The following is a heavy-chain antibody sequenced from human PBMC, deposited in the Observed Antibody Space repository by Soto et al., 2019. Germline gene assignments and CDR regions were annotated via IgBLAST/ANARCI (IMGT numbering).Heavy chain of an antibody. J-gene: IGHJ4*02. V-gene: IGHV1-8*01. Sequence: QVQLVQSGAEVKKPGASVKVSCKASGYTFTSYDINWVRQATGQGLEWMGWMNPNSGNTGYAQKFQGRVTMTRNTSISTAYMEVSSLRSEDTAVFYCAVFVDTDMVVNGYDIAYWGQGTLVTVSS. CDR1: GYTFTSYD. CDR3: AVFVDTDMVVNGYDIAY. D-gene: IGHD5-18*01. CDR2: MNPNSGNT.